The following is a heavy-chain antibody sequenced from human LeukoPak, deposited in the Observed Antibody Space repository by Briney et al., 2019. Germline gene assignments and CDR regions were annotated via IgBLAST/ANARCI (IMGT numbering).Heavy chain of an antibody. V-gene: IGHV1-2*02. CDR3: ARDLTGTTSWDLDY. Sequence: ASVKVSCKASGYTFTGCYMHWVRQAPGQGLEWMGWINPNSGGTNYAQKFQGRVTMTRDTPISTAYMELSRLRSDDTAVYYCARDLTGTTSWDLDYWGQGTLVTVSS. CDR2: INPNSGGT. CDR1: GYTFTGCY. D-gene: IGHD1-7*01. J-gene: IGHJ4*02.